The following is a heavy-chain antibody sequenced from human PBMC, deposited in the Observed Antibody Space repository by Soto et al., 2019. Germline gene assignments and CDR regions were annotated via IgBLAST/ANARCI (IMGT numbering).Heavy chain of an antibody. CDR1: GFIFTNYA. CDR3: ARDRSFGTSGYYSWDL. CDR2: ISSNGGNA. V-gene: IGHV3-30-3*01. D-gene: IGHD3-22*01. J-gene: IGHJ5*02. Sequence: HPGGSLRLSCAASGFIFTNYAMHWVRQAPGRGLEWVAVISSNGGNADSADSVKGRFTISKDNSKNTVFLRMDSLRPEDSAIYYCARDRSFGTSGYYSWDLWGQGTLVTVSS.